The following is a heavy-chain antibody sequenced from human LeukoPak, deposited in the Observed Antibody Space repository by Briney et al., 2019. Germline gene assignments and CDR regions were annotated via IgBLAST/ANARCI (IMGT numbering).Heavy chain of an antibody. CDR3: AKVRGDYGDYRVFDY. D-gene: IGHD4-17*01. CDR1: GFKFNSYG. CDR2: IRYDGSNK. J-gene: IGHJ4*02. Sequence: GGSLRLSREASGFKFNSYGMHWVRQAPGKGLEWVAFIRYDGSNKYYADSLKGRFTISRDNSKNTLYLQMNSLRAEDTAVYYCAKVRGDYGDYRVFDYWGQGTLVIVSS. V-gene: IGHV3-30*02.